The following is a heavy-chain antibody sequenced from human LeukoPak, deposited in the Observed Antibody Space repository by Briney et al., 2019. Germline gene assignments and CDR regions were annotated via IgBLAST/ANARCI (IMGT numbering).Heavy chain of an antibody. D-gene: IGHD6-19*01. J-gene: IGHJ4*02. V-gene: IGHV4-4*07. CDR2: IYTSGST. CDR1: GGSISSYY. Sequence: SETLSLTCTVSGGSISSYYWSWIRQPAGKGLEWIGRIYTSGSTNYNPSLKSRVTISVDTSKNQFSLKLSSVTAADTAVYYCARGGVVAGGKDFDYWGQGTLVTVSS. CDR3: ARGGVVAGGKDFDY.